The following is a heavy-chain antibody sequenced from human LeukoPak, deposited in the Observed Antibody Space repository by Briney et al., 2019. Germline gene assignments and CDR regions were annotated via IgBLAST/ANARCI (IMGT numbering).Heavy chain of an antibody. V-gene: IGHV3-23*01. J-gene: IGHJ4*02. CDR1: GFSFSSYA. CDR2: ISGSGGST. Sequence: GGSLRLSCAASGFSFSSYAMSWVRQAPGKGLEWVSAISGSGGSTNYADSVEGRFTLSRDNSKITLYLQMNSLRADDTAVYYCAKGTYSGSYYALDYWGQGTLVTVSS. CDR3: AKGTYSGSYYALDY. D-gene: IGHD1-26*01.